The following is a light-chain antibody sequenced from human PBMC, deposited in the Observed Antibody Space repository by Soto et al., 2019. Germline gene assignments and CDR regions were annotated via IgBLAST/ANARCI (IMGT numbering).Light chain of an antibody. J-gene: IGKJ4*01. V-gene: IGKV1-39*01. CDR3: QQSDSLPLT. Sequence: DIQMTQSPSSLSVSVGDTVTITCRASRSVSRYLNWYQQVPGKPPKLLIYTAPTSQSGVPSRFSGSGSGTEFTLTISSLQPEDFATYYCQQSDSLPLTFGGGTKVEIK. CDR1: RSVSRY. CDR2: TAP.